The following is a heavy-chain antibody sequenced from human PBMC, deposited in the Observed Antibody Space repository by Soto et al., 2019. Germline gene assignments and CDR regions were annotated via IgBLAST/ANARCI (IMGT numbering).Heavy chain of an antibody. CDR3: AKAYSDFDY. V-gene: IGHV3-23*01. D-gene: IGHD4-4*01. CDR2: VSTSGSAT. CDR1: GFTFSSYA. J-gene: IGHJ4*02. Sequence: EVQLLESGGGLVQPGGSLRLSCAASGFTFSSYAMSWVRQAPGKGLEWVSGVSTSGSATYYADSVKGRFTISRDNSKNTLYLQMNSRRAEDTAVYYCAKAYSDFDYWGQGTLVTVSS.